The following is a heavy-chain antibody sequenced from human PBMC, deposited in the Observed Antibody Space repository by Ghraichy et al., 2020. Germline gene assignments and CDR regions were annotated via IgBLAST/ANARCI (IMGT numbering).Heavy chain of an antibody. Sequence: GGSLRLSCAASGFTFSSSWMHWVRQAPGKGLVWVSRIKSDGISTMYMDSVKGRFTVSRDNGTNTLYLQMNSLRAEDTAVYYCVRDGNCKIDYWGQGTLVTVSS. CDR2: IKSDGIST. D-gene: IGHD1-1*01. CDR1: GFTFSSSW. J-gene: IGHJ4*02. CDR3: VRDGNCKIDY. V-gene: IGHV3-74*03.